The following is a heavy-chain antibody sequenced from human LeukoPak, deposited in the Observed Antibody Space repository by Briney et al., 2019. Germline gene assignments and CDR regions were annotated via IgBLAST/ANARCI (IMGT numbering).Heavy chain of an antibody. D-gene: IGHD6-19*01. J-gene: IGHJ3*02. CDR2: IKQDGSEG. CDR1: GFTFINFW. CDR3: ARPGLADASDI. Sequence: GGSLRLSCAVSGFTFINFWMTWVRQAPGKGLEWVANIKQDGSEGYYVDSVKGRFTISRDNAKNSLYLQMNSLRAEDTAVYYCARPGLADASDIWGQGTMVTVSS. V-gene: IGHV3-7*01.